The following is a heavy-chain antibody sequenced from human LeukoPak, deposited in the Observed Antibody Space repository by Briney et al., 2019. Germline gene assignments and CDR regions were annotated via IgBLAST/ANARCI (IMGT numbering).Heavy chain of an antibody. CDR3: AKDKQFSGDDAFDI. V-gene: IGHV3-13*01. D-gene: IGHD6-19*01. CDR1: GFTFSSYG. Sequence: GGSLRLSCAASGFTFSSYGMHWVRQATGKGLEWVSAIGTAGDTYYPGSVKGRFTISRDNSKNTLYLQMNSLRAEDTAVYYCAKDKQFSGDDAFDIWGQGTMVTVSS. J-gene: IGHJ3*02. CDR2: IGTAGDT.